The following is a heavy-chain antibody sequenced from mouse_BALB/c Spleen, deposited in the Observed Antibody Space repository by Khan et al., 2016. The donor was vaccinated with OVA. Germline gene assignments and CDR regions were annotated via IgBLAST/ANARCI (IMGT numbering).Heavy chain of an antibody. CDR2: INPSTGYT. J-gene: IGHJ4*01. CDR1: GYTFTSYW. CDR3: ARRDYYAMDY. V-gene: IGHV1-7*01. Sequence: VQLVESGAELAKPGASVKMSCKASGYTFTSYWMHWVKQRPGQGLEWIGYINPSTGYTEYNQKFKDKATLTADKSSSTAYMQLSSLTSEDSAVYDCARRDYYAMDYWGQGTSVTVSS.